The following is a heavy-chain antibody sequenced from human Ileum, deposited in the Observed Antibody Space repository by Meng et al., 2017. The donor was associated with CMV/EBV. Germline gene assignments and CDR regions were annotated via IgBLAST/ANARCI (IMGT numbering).Heavy chain of an antibody. CDR3: ARVSYYGSGSYYRIGYYGMDV. V-gene: IGHV4-34*01. CDR2: INHSGST. J-gene: IGHJ6*02. D-gene: IGHD3-10*01. CDR1: GGSFSGYY. Sequence: SETLSLTCAVYGGSFSGYYWSWIRQPPGKGLEWIGEINHSGSTNYNPSLKSRVTISVDTSKNQFSLKLSSVTVADTAVYYCARVSYYGSGSYYRIGYYGMDVWGQGTTVTVSS.